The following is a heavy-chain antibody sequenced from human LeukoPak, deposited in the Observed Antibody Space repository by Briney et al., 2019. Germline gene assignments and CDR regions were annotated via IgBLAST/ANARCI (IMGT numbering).Heavy chain of an antibody. J-gene: IGHJ4*02. V-gene: IGHV3-30*02. Sequence: GGSLRLSCAASGFTFSSYGMHWVRQAPGTGLEWVTFIRYDGSNKYYADSVKGRFTISRDNSKNTLNLHMNSLRAEDTAVYYCARGPSGYHNTGGQGTLVTVSS. CDR1: GFTFSSYG. CDR3: ARGPSGYHNT. D-gene: IGHD5-12*01. CDR2: IRYDGSNK.